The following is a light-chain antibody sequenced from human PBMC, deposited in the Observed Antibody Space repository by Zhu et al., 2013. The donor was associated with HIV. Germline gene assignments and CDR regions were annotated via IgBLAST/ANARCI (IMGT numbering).Light chain of an antibody. CDR1: QSLSSNY. CDR2: DAS. V-gene: IGKV3-20*01. J-gene: IGKJ4*01. CDR3: QQNDSSSLT. Sequence: EIVLTQSPGTLSLSPGQRVTLSCRASQSLSSNYLAWYQQRPGQTPRLVIYDASNRATGIPDRFSGSGSGTDFTLSISRLDPEDFAVYYCQQNDSSSLTFGGGTTVEIK.